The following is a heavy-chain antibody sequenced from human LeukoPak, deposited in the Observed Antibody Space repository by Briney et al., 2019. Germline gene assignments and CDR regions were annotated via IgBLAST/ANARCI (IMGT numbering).Heavy chain of an antibody. V-gene: IGHV1-69*01. J-gene: IGHJ4*02. CDR2: IIPIFGTA. CDR1: GGTFSSYA. D-gene: IGHD2-15*01. CDR3: AIGLVAATPFDY. Sequence: SVKVSCKASGGTFSSYAISWVRQAPVQGLEWMGGIIPIFGTANYAQKFQGRVTITADESTSTAYMELSSLRSEDTAVYYCAIGLVAATPFDYWGQGTLVTVSS.